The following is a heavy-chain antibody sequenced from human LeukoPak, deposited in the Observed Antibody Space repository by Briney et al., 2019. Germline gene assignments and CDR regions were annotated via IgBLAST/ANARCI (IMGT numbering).Heavy chain of an antibody. CDR2: IRSKANSYAT. CDR3: TSHFWSGYYPSDY. D-gene: IGHD3-3*01. Sequence: GGSLRLSCAASGFTFSGSAMHWVRQASGKGLEWVGRIRSKANSYATAYAASVKGRFTISRDDSKNTAYLQMNSLKTEDTAVYYCTSHFWSGYYPSDYWGQGTLVTVSP. CDR1: GFTFSGSA. J-gene: IGHJ4*02. V-gene: IGHV3-73*01.